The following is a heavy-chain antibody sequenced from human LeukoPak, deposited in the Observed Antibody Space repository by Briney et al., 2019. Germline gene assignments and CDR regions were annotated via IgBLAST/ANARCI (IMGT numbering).Heavy chain of an antibody. CDR3: ARGGKDIVVVVAAFHY. V-gene: IGHV1-2*02. D-gene: IGHD2-15*01. CDR1: GYTFTGYY. CDR2: INPNSGGT. Sequence: GASVKVSCKASGYTFTGYYMHWVRQAPGQGLEWMGWINPNSGGTNYAQKFQGRVTMTRDTSISTAYMELSRLRSDDTAVYYCARGGKDIVVVVAAFHYWGQGTLVTVSS. J-gene: IGHJ4*02.